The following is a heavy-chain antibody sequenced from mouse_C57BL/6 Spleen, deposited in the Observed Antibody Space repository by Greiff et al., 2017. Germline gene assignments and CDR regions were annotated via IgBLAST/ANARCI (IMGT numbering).Heavy chain of an antibody. Sequence: QVQLQQPGAELVKPGASVKLSCKASGYTFTGYWMQWVKQRPGQGLEWIGEIDPSDSYTNYNQKFKGKATLTVDTSSSTAYMQLSSLTSEDSAVYYCARSQGSSGPGFAYWGQGTLVTVSA. D-gene: IGHD3-2*02. CDR2: IDPSDSYT. J-gene: IGHJ3*01. V-gene: IGHV1-50*01. CDR3: ARSQGSSGPGFAY. CDR1: GYTFTGYW.